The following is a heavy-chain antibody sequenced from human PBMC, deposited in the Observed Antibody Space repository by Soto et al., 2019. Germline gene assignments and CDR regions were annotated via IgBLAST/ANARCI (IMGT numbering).Heavy chain of an antibody. V-gene: IGHV4-39*01. CDR2: IYYSGTT. CDR1: GGSINTGAYY. J-gene: IGHJ4*01. Sequence: SGTLSLTCTVSGGSINTGAYYWAWLRQPPGKGLEWIGNIYYSGTTYYNPSLMSRVTISVDTSNNQFSLELRSVTSADTAIYYCARKGTSTEGVFAYWGHGTLVTVS. CDR3: ARKGTSTEGVFAY. D-gene: IGHD1-1*01.